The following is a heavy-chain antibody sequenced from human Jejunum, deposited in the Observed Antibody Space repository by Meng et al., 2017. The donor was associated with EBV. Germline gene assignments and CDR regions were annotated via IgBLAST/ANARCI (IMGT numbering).Heavy chain of an antibody. CDR2: INPNSGGA. J-gene: IGHJ2*01. V-gene: IGHV1-2*06. CDR1: AYTFAGYY. D-gene: IGHD3-16*01. CDR3: AREGLVGDLRYFDL. Sequence: QARLVQAGAAVKKPGASGKVLCKAYAYTFAGYYTHWVRQDPGQGLEWMGRINPNSGGANYAQKFQGRVTMTRDTSISTAYMELSRLRSDDTAVYYCAREGLVGDLRYFDLWGRGTLVTVSS.